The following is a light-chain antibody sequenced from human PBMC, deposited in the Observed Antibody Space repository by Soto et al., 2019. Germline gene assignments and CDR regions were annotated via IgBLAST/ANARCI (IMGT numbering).Light chain of an antibody. V-gene: IGLV2-23*01. CDR3: SSYAGSNAYV. Sequence: QSALTQPASVSGSPGQSITISCTGTSSDVGSYNLVSWYQQHPGKAPKVMIYEGSKRPSEVSNRFSGSKSGNTASLTISGLQAEDEADYYCSSYAGSNAYVFGTGTKLTVL. CDR1: SSDVGSYNL. J-gene: IGLJ1*01. CDR2: EGS.